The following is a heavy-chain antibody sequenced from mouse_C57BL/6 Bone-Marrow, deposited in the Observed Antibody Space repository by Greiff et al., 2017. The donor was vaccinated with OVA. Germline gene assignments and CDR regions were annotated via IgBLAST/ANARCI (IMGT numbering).Heavy chain of an antibody. CDR3: ARRGLLRRYYYAMDY. Sequence: QVQLQQPGAELVRPGSSVKLSCKASGYTFTSYWMDWVKQRPGQGLEWIGNIYPSDSETHYNQKFKDKATLTVDKSSSTAYMQLSSLTSEDSAVYYCARRGLLRRYYYAMDYWGQGTSVTVSS. V-gene: IGHV1-61*01. CDR1: GYTFTSYW. D-gene: IGHD2-3*01. CDR2: IYPSDSET. J-gene: IGHJ4*01.